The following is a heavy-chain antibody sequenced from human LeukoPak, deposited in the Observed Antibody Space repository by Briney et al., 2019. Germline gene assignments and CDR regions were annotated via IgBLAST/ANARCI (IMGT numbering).Heavy chain of an antibody. Sequence: PSETLSLTCTVSGGSISSGSYYWSWIRQPAGKGLEWIGRIYTSGSTNYNPSLKSRVTISVDTSKNQFSLKLSSVTAADTAVYYCASHELGYCSGGSCYRDSAAFDIWGQGTMVTVSS. J-gene: IGHJ3*02. V-gene: IGHV4-61*02. CDR3: ASHELGYCSGGSCYRDSAAFDI. CDR2: IYTSGST. CDR1: GGSISSGSYY. D-gene: IGHD2-15*01.